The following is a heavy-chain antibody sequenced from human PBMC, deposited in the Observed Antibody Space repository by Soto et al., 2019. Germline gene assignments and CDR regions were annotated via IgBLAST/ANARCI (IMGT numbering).Heavy chain of an antibody. V-gene: IGHV1-18*01. CDR2: ISAYNGNT. CDR3: ARGLLRQLPYAFDY. D-gene: IGHD5-18*01. CDR1: GYTFTSYG. J-gene: IGHJ4*02. Sequence: GASVKVSCKASGYTFTSYGISWVRQAPGQGLEWMGGISAYNGNTNYAQKLQGRVTMTADTSTSTAYMELSSLRSEDTAVYYCARGLLRQLPYAFDYWGQGTLVTVSS.